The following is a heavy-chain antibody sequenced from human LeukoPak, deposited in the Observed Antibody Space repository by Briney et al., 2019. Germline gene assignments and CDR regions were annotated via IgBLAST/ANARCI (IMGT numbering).Heavy chain of an antibody. CDR1: GFTFSSYS. Sequence: GGSLRLSCAASGFTFSSYSMNWVRQAPGKGLEWVSSISSSSSYIYYADSVKGRFTISRDNAKNTLYLEVISLTAEDTAVYYCAKDDAWLRFGEWSQGTLVTVSS. D-gene: IGHD3-10*01. CDR2: ISSSSSYI. V-gene: IGHV3-21*04. J-gene: IGHJ4*02. CDR3: AKDDAWLRFGE.